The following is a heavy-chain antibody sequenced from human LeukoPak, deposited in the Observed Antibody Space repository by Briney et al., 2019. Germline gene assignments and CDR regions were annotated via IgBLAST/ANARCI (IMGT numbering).Heavy chain of an antibody. Sequence: GGSLRLSCAASGFTFSSYGMHWVRQAPGKGLEWVAVISYDGSNKYYADSVKGRFTISRDNSKNTLYPQMNSLRAEDTAVYYCAKDLSGCVDYWGQGTLVTVSS. D-gene: IGHD6-19*01. J-gene: IGHJ4*02. CDR1: GFTFSSYG. CDR2: ISYDGSNK. V-gene: IGHV3-30*18. CDR3: AKDLSGCVDY.